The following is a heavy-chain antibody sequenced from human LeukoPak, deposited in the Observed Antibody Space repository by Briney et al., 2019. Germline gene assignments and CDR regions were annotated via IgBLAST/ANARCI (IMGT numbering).Heavy chain of an antibody. D-gene: IGHD6-19*01. Sequence: GRSLRLSCAASGFTFSSYGMHWVRQAPGKGLEWVAVIWYDGSSKYYADSVKGRFTISRDNSKNTLYLQMNSLRAEDTAVYYCARDAGSGWYFGSHYYFDYWGQGTLVTVSS. J-gene: IGHJ4*02. CDR3: ARDAGSGWYFGSHYYFDY. V-gene: IGHV3-33*01. CDR1: GFTFSSYG. CDR2: IWYDGSSK.